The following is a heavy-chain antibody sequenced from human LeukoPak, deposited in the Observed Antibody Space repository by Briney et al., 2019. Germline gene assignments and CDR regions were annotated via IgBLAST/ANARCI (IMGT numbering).Heavy chain of an antibody. CDR3: AREGFGELLRDY. D-gene: IGHD3-10*01. CDR1: GGSISSGDYY. Sequence: SETLSLTCTVSGGSISSGDYYWSWSRQPPGKGLEWIGYIDYSGSTYYNPSLKIRVTISVDTSKNQFSLKLSSVTAADPAVYYCAREGFGELLRDYWGQGTLVTVSS. V-gene: IGHV4-30-4*01. CDR2: IDYSGST. J-gene: IGHJ4*02.